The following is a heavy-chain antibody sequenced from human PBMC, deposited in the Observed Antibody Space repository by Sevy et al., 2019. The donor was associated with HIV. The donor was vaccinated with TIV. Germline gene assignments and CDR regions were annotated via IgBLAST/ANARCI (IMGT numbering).Heavy chain of an antibody. D-gene: IGHD2-15*01. V-gene: IGHV3-23*01. CDR2: ISGSGGST. CDR1: GFTFSSYA. CDR3: AKDLRDKGSSGGSCYSDWFDP. Sequence: GGSLRLSCAASGFTFSSYAMSWVRQAPGKGLEWVSAISGSGGSTYYADSVKGRFTISRDNSKNTLYLQMNSLRAEDTAVYYCAKDLRDKGSSGGSCYSDWFDPWGQGTLVTVSS. J-gene: IGHJ5*02.